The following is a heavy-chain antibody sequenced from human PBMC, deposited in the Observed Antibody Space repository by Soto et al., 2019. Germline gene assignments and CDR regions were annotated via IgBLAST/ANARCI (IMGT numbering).Heavy chain of an antibody. V-gene: IGHV4-4*02. D-gene: IGHD1-1*01. J-gene: IGHJ5*02. Sequence: QVQLQESGPGLVKPSGTLSLTCAVSSGSISSSNWWSWVRQPPGKGPEWIGEIYHSGSTNYNPSLKSRVTISVDKSKNQFALKLSSVTAADTAVYYCARRTRYAQTGFDPWGQGTLVTVSS. CDR3: ARRTRYAQTGFDP. CDR1: SGSISSSNW. CDR2: IYHSGST.